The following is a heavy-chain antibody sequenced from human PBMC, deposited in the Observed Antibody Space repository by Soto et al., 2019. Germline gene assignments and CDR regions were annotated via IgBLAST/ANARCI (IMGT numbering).Heavy chain of an antibody. V-gene: IGHV1-69*02. CDR3: ARGWGRGCGCDCCSRNGAFDI. D-gene: IGHD2-21*01. J-gene: IGHJ3*02. Sequence: QVQLVQSGAEVKKPGSSVKVSCKAFGGTFSSYTISWVRQAPGQGLVWTGSIIPILVIANYAQKFQGRVTITEIKCTSTAYMELSSLGSEDAAVYYCARGWGRGCGCDCCSRNGAFDIWGQGTMVTVSS. CDR2: IIPILVIA. CDR1: GGTFSSYT.